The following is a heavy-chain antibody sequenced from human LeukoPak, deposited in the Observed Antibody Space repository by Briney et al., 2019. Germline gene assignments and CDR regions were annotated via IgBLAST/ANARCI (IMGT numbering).Heavy chain of an antibody. V-gene: IGHV1-18*01. CDR1: VYTFTSYG. D-gene: IGHD6-19*01. J-gene: IGHJ6*02. CDR2: ISAYNGNT. CDR3: ARLGIAVAGTYYYYGMDV. Sequence: ASVKVSCKASVYTFTSYGISWVRQAPGHGLEWMGWISAYNGNTNYAQKLQGRVTMTTDTSTSTAYMELRSLRSDDTAVYYCARLGIAVAGTYYYYGMDVWGQGTTVTVSS.